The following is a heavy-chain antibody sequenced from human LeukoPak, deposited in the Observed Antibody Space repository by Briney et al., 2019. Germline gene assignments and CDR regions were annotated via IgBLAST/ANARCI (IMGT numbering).Heavy chain of an antibody. CDR3: ARQEALSSGPGGTNY. V-gene: IGHV4-39*01. CDR2: IYYSGST. Sequence: SETLSLTCTVSGGSISSTSYYWGWIRQPRGKGLEWIGSIYYSGSTYYNPSLKSRVTIAVDTSKNQFSLKLSSVTAADTAVYYCARQEALSSGPGGTNYWGQGTPVTVSS. J-gene: IGHJ4*02. D-gene: IGHD6-19*01. CDR1: GGSISSTSYY.